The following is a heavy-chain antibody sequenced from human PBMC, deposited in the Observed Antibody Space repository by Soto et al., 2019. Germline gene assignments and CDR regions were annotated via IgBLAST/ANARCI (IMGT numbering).Heavy chain of an antibody. Sequence: PGGSLRLSCAASGFTFSNYAMSWVRQAPGKGLEWVSAISGSGGSTYYADSVKGRFTISRDNSKNTLYLQMNSLRAEDTAVYYCALRGRYGGYEAWGQGTLVTVS. J-gene: IGHJ5*02. CDR3: ALRGRYGGYEA. V-gene: IGHV3-23*01. CDR2: ISGSGGST. CDR1: GFTFSNYA. D-gene: IGHD5-12*01.